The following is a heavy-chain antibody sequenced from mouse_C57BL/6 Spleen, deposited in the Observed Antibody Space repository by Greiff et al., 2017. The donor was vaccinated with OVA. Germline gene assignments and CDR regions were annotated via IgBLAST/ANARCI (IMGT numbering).Heavy chain of an antibody. CDR3: ANRGPRPKALDY. J-gene: IGHJ4*01. D-gene: IGHD3-1*01. Sequence: QVQLQQPGAELVKPGASVKMSCKASGYTFTSYWITWVKQRPGQGLEWIGDIYPGSGSTNYNEKFKSKATLTVDTSSSTAYMQLSSLTSEDSAVYYCANRGPRPKALDYWGQGTSVTVSA. CDR1: GYTFTSYW. V-gene: IGHV1-55*01. CDR2: IYPGSGST.